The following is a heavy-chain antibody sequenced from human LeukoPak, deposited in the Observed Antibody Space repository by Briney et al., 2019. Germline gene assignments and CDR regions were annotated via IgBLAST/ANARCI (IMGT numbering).Heavy chain of an antibody. V-gene: IGHV4-4*07. D-gene: IGHD3-22*01. Sequence: RPSETLSLTCTVSGYSISSSYYWSWIRQSAGKGLEWIGRIHTSGNTNYNPSLKSRVTMSVDTSKNQFSLKMSSVTAADTAVYYCARDRYYYDTSGYYAFHIWGQGTMVTVSS. J-gene: IGHJ3*02. CDR2: IHTSGNT. CDR3: ARDRYYYDTSGYYAFHI. CDR1: GYSISSSYY.